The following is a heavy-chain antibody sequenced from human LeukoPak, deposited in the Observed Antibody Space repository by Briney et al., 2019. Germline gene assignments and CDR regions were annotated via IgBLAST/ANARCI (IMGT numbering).Heavy chain of an antibody. J-gene: IGHJ3*02. CDR3: ARAAAGLSAFDI. D-gene: IGHD6-13*01. CDR2: ISSSSSYT. CDR1: GFTFSDYY. Sequence: GGSLRLPCAASGFTFSDYYMSWIRQAPGKGLEWVSYISSSSSYTNYADSVKGRFTISRDNAKNSLYLQMNSLRAEDTAVYYCARAAAGLSAFDIWGQGTMVTVSS. V-gene: IGHV3-11*06.